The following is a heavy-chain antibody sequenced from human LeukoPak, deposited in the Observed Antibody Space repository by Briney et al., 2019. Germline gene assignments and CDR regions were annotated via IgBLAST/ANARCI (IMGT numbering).Heavy chain of an antibody. CDR2: ISVYNGNK. CDR3: ARDPDSSGWYQLVSGVYFDS. V-gene: IGHV1-18*01. Sequence: ASVKVSCKASGYTFTSYGISWVRQAPGQGLEWMGWISVYNGNKKYAQKLQGRVTMTTDTSTSTAYMELRSLRSDDTAVYYCARDPDSSGWYQLVSGVYFDSWGQGTLVTVSS. D-gene: IGHD6-19*01. CDR1: GYTFTSYG. J-gene: IGHJ4*02.